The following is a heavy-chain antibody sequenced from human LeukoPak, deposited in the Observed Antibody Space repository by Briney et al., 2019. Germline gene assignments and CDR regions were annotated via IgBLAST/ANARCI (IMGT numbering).Heavy chain of an antibody. D-gene: IGHD3-10*01. J-gene: IGHJ6*03. CDR3: ARGVPYYYGSGIFGYMDV. CDR2: ISAYNGNT. V-gene: IGHV1-18*01. Sequence: ASLKVSCKTSGYTFTYFGITWVRQAPGQGLEWVGWISAYNGNTNYAQKLQGRVTMTTDTSTSTAYMELRSLRSDDTAVYYCARGVPYYYGSGIFGYMDVWGKGTTVTISS. CDR1: GYTFTYFG.